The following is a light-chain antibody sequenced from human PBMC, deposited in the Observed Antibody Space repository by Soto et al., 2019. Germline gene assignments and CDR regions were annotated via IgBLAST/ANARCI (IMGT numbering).Light chain of an antibody. CDR1: KSDIGVYDF. J-gene: IGLJ1*01. Sequence: QSALTQPPSASGSPGQSVTISRTGTKSDIGVYDFVSWYQQHPGKAPRLIIYEVVQRPSGVPDRFSGSKSGNTASLTVSGLQAADEADYFCKSYAGSNTYVFGSGTKVTVL. CDR3: KSYAGSNTYV. CDR2: EVV. V-gene: IGLV2-8*01.